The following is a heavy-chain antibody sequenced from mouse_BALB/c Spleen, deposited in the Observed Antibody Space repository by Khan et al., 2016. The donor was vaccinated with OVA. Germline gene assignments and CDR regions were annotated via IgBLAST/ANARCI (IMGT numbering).Heavy chain of an antibody. CDR1: GFSFSSYS. J-gene: IGHJ3*01. V-gene: IGHV5-6*01. CDR2: ISSGGDYT. CDR3: AGHFAGAFDY. Sequence: EVQLEESGRDLVKPARSLSLTCAVSGFSFSSYSMSWVRQPPDKRLEWVASISSGGDYTYYPASVKGRITITRDNAKNTLFLQMRDLKSEDTARYYCAGHFAGAFDYWGQGTPVTVSA.